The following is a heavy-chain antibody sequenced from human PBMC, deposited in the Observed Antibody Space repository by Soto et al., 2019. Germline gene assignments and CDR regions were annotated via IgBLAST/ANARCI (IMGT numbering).Heavy chain of an antibody. V-gene: IGHV3-53*01. CDR3: ARAHGCYAN. D-gene: IGHD2-2*01. CDR1: LVTVGSNY. Sequence: GGSLRLSCAACLVTVGSNYMSWVRQAPGKWLEWFSVIYIGGSTYXSDSVKGRXXISRDNSKNTLXLQMNXLISEDTAVYYCARAHGCYANWCQGNLVTXSS. CDR2: IYIGGST. J-gene: IGHJ4*02.